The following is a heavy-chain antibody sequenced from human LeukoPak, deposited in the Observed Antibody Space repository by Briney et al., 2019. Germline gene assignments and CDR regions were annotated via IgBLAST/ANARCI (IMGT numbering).Heavy chain of an antibody. D-gene: IGHD3-16*02. CDR3: ERGRARDGSYPWFDS. CDR2: IYYGGST. V-gene: IGHV4-59*01. Sequence: PSETLSLTCSVSGDSIGSYYWTWIRQSPWKGLEWIGYIYYGGSTNYRPPLKSRVSISVDTSNNQFSLQLRSVSAADTAIYYCERGRARDGSYPWFDSWGQGTLVTVSS. J-gene: IGHJ5*01. CDR1: GDSIGSYY.